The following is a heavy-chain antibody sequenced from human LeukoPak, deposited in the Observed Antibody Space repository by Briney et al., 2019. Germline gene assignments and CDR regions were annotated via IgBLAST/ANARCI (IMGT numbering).Heavy chain of an antibody. CDR2: ISGSGSSI. J-gene: IGHJ4*02. D-gene: IGHD4-17*01. CDR3: AKDRYGDYSFDS. CDR1: GFTFSTCG. V-gene: IGHV3-23*01. Sequence: GGYLRLSCAASGFTFSTCGMNWVRKAPGKGLEWVSFISGSGSSIYHADSVKGRFTISRDNSNNTLYLQMNSLRAEDTAVYYCAKDRYGDYSFDSWGQGALVTVSS.